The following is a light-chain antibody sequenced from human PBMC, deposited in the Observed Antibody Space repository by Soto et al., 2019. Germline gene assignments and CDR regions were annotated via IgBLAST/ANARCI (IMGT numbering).Light chain of an antibody. CDR3: QQYIDWPPYT. CDR2: GAS. V-gene: IGKV3-15*01. CDR1: QTVSRS. Sequence: EVVLTQSPATLSVSPGERATLSCRASQTVSRSLAWHQQKPGQAPRLLIYGASTRATGIPGRFSGSGSGTDFTLAISSLQSEDFAVYYCQQYIDWPPYTFGQGTKVDIK. J-gene: IGKJ2*01.